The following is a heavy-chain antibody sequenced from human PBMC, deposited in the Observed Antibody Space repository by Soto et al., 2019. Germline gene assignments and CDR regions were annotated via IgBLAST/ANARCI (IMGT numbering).Heavy chain of an antibody. Sequence: SVKVSCKASGGTFSSYAISWVRQAPGQGLEWMGGIIPIFGTANYAQKFQGRVTITADESTSTAYMELSSLRSEDTAVYYCARCAGIYMSYYYYGMDVWGQGATVTVSS. CDR3: ARCAGIYMSYYYYGMDV. J-gene: IGHJ6*02. CDR1: GGTFSSYA. D-gene: IGHD3-10*02. CDR2: IIPIFGTA. V-gene: IGHV1-69*13.